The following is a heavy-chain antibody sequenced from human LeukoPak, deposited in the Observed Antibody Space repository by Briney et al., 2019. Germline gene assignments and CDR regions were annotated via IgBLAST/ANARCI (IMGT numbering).Heavy chain of an antibody. D-gene: IGHD3-22*01. Sequence: GGSLRLSYAASGFTFSGSATHWVRQAPGKGLEWVSYISSSSSTIYYADSVKGRFTISRDNAKNSLYLQMNSLRAEDTAVYYCARAYYDSSGYHYFDYWGQGTLVTVSS. CDR2: ISSSSSTI. CDR3: ARAYYDSSGYHYFDY. V-gene: IGHV3-48*01. J-gene: IGHJ4*02. CDR1: GFTFSGSA.